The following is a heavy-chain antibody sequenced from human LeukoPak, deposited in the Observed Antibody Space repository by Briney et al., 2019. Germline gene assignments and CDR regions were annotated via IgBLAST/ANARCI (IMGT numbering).Heavy chain of an antibody. Sequence: SETLSLTCSVSGGSVTITNSYWVWIRQAPGKTLEWIGSMNYGGRSSYNPSLKRRVSMSVDTSRDQVSLKVNSVTAADTAVYFCARGPYSYDSSGAFDIWGQGTMVTVSS. CDR1: GGSVTITNSY. CDR3: ARGPYSYDSSGAFDI. D-gene: IGHD3-22*01. J-gene: IGHJ3*02. CDR2: MNYGGRS. V-gene: IGHV4-39*07.